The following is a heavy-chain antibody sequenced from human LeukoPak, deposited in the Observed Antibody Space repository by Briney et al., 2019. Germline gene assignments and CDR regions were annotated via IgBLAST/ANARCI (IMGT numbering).Heavy chain of an antibody. CDR2: ISGDGATT. CDR3: AKDISSPRDVSYWYFDL. CDR1: GFTFDDYA. J-gene: IGHJ2*01. V-gene: IGHV3-43*02. Sequence: GGSLRLSCAASGFTFDDYAMHWVRQAPGRGLDWVSLISGDGATTYYADSVKGRFTISRDNSKNSLYLQMSSLRTEDTAFYYCAKDISSPRDVSYWYFDLWGRGTLVTVSS. D-gene: IGHD6-6*01.